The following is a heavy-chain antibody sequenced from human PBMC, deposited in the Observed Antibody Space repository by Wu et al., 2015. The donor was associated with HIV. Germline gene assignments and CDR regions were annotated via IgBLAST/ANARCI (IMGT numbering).Heavy chain of an antibody. CDR1: GGTFNKYA. CDR2: FIPSFATA. CDR3: VRNTDSVATSLYSLGV. Sequence: QVQLVQSGAVVKKPGSSVTVSCKTSGGTFNKYAFSWVRQTPAQGLEWMGGFIPSFATANYAQKFQGRLTISADEFTSTAYMELSGLRSEDTAVYYCVRNTDSVATSLYSLGVWGQGTTVTVSS. V-gene: IGHV1-69*12. J-gene: IGHJ6*02. D-gene: IGHD5-12*01.